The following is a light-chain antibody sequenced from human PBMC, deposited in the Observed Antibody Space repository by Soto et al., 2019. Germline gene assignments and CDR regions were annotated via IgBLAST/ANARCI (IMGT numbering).Light chain of an antibody. J-gene: IGLJ1*01. CDR2: EVV. CDR3: TSYAGSNPYV. V-gene: IGLV2-8*01. Sequence: QSALTQPPSASGSPGQSVTISCTGTKNDIGVYDFVSWYQHHPGKAPRLIIYEVVQRPSGVPDRFSGSKSGNTASLTVSGLHDEDEADYFCTSYAGSNPYVFGSGTKLTVL. CDR1: KNDIGVYDF.